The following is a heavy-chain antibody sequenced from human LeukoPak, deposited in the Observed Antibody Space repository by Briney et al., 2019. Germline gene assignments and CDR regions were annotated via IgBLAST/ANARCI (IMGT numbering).Heavy chain of an antibody. Sequence: PGGSLRLSCAASGFTFSTYSMNWVRQAPGKGLEWVSYISSSSNTIYYADSVKGRFTISRDNAKNTLYLQMNSLRAEDTAVYYCVGAAADTTPRPWGQGTLVTVSS. J-gene: IGHJ4*02. CDR3: VGAAADTTPRP. V-gene: IGHV3-48*04. CDR2: ISSSSNTI. D-gene: IGHD6-13*01. CDR1: GFTFSTYS.